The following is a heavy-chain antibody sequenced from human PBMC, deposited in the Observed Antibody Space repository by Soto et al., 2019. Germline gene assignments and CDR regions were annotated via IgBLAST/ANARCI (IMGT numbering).Heavy chain of an antibody. CDR2: ISYDGSNK. CDR1: GFTFSSYG. J-gene: IGHJ6*03. V-gene: IGHV3-30*18. D-gene: IGHD4-17*01. Sequence: PGGSLRLSCAASGFTFSSYGMHWVRQAPGKGLEWVAVISYDGSNKYYADSVKGRFTISRDNSKNTLYLQMNSLRAEDTAVYYCAKMFDYGPQVSYYMDVWGKGTTVTVSS. CDR3: AKMFDYGPQVSYYMDV.